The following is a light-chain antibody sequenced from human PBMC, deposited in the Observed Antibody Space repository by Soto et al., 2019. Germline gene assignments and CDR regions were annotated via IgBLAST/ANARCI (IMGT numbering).Light chain of an antibody. V-gene: IGKV3-15*01. CDR1: QSVSSN. CDR3: QQYNNSTLT. J-gene: IGKJ4*01. CDR2: GAS. Sequence: EIVMTQSPATLSVSPGERATLSCRASQSVSSNLAWYQQKPGQAPRLLIYGASTRATGIPARFSGSGSGTEFTLTICSLQSEDLAVYYCQQYNNSTLTFGGGTKV.